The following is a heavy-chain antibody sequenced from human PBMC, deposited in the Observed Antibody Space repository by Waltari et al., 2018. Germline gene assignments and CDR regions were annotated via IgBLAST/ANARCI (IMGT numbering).Heavy chain of an antibody. CDR1: GGSISSSNW. J-gene: IGHJ3*02. CDR2: IYHSGST. Sequence: QVQLQESGPGLVKPSGTLSLTCAVSGGSISSSNWWSWVRQPPGKGLEWIGEIYHSGSTTYNPSLKSRVTISLDKSKNQFSLKLSSVTAADTAVYYCAIPYGGNSWGGDAFDIWGQGTMVTVSS. CDR3: AIPYGGNSWGGDAFDI. V-gene: IGHV4-4*02. D-gene: IGHD2-21*02.